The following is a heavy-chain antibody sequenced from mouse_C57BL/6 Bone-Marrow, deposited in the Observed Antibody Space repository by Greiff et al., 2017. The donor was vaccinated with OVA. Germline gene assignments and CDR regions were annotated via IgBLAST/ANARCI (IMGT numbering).Heavy chain of an antibody. V-gene: IGHV5-9-1*02. J-gene: IGHJ2*01. D-gene: IGHD2-1*01. CDR3: TRDRGYYGNYPFDY. CDR2: ISSGGDYI. CDR1: GFTFSSYA. Sequence: EVQVVESGEGLVKPGGSLKLSCAASGFTFSSYAMSWVRQTPEKRLEWVAYISSGGDYIYYADTVKGRFTISRDNARNTLYLQMSSLKSEDTAMYYCTRDRGYYGNYPFDYWGKGTTLTVSS.